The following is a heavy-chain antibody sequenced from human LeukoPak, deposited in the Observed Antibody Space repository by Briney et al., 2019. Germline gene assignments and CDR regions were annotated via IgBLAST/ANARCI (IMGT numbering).Heavy chain of an antibody. CDR1: GYTFTGYY. CDR2: INSNSGDT. V-gene: IGHV1-2*02. D-gene: IGHD2-15*01. CDR3: ARAEFGGLLDNY. Sequence: ASVKVSCKTSGYTFTGYYLHWVRQAPGQGLEWMGWINSNSGDTNYAQKFQGRVTMTRDTSISTAYMELNRLISDDTAVYYCARAEFGGLLDNYWGQGTLVTVSS. J-gene: IGHJ4*02.